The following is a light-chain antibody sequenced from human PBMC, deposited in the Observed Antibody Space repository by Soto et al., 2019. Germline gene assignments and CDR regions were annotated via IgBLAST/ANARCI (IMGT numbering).Light chain of an antibody. CDR2: VAF. CDR1: QGIRSH. Sequence: DIQMTQSPSSLSASVGDRVIITCRASQGIRSHLAWFQQKPGKALKSLIYVAFNLQSAVPSKFIGSRSGADFSRNINSLQPEEFETYYCLQYDTYPRTFGPGTKVDIK. J-gene: IGKJ3*01. CDR3: LQYDTYPRT. V-gene: IGKV1-16*02.